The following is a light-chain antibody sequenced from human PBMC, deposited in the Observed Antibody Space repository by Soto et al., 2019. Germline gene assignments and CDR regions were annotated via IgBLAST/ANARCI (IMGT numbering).Light chain of an antibody. J-gene: IGKJ2*01. V-gene: IGKV1-39*01. CDR1: QNIVNY. Sequence: DIQLTQSPSSLSASVGDRVTITCRAGQNIVNYLNWYHQKPGKAPNLLIFSASRLRGGVSSRFSGSGSGTGFVLTITSLQPEDSGTYYCQQTHSLDYTFGQGTKVDIK. CDR3: QQTHSLDYT. CDR2: SAS.